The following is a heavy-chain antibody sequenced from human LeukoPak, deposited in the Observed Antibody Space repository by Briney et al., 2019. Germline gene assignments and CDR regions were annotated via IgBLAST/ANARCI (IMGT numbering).Heavy chain of an antibody. CDR1: GGSISSYY. J-gene: IGHJ5*02. CDR3: ARDLGGTVTNHWFDP. Sequence: SETLSLTCTVSGGSISSYYWSWIRQPAGKGLEWIGRIYTSGSTNYNPSLKSRVTMSVDTSKNQFSLKLSSVTAADTAVYYCARDLGGTVTNHWFDPSGQETLDNVSA. CDR2: IYTSGST. V-gene: IGHV4-4*07. D-gene: IGHD4-17*01.